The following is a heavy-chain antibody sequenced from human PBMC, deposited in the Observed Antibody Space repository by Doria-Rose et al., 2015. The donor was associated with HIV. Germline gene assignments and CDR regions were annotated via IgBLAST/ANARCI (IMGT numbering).Heavy chain of an antibody. CDR3: AKDSDTYYYGSGDAFDV. J-gene: IGHJ3*01. V-gene: IGHV3-43D*03. D-gene: IGHD3-10*01. Sequence: TFDHYAMHWVRQAPGKGLEWVSLISWDGGSSYYADSVQGRFTISRDNSKSSLYLQMNSLRAEDTALYYCAKDSDTYYYGSGDAFDVWSQGTMVTVSS. CDR1: TFDHYA. CDR2: ISWDGGSS.